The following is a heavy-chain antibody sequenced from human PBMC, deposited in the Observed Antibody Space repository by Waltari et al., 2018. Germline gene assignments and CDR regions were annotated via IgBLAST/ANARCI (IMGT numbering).Heavy chain of an antibody. Sequence: QVQLQESGPGLVKPSETLSLTCTVSGGSISSYYWSWIRQPPGKGLEWIGYIYYSGSTNYNPSLKSRVTISVDTSKNQFSLKLSSVTAADTAVYYCARITKFFSSGWADYGMDVWGQGTTVTVSS. CDR1: GGSISSYY. V-gene: IGHV4-59*01. D-gene: IGHD6-19*01. J-gene: IGHJ6*02. CDR2: IYYSGST. CDR3: ARITKFFSSGWADYGMDV.